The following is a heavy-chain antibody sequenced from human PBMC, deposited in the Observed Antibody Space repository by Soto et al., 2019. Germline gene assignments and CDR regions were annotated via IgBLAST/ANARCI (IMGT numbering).Heavy chain of an antibody. Sequence: PSETLSLTCTVSGGSISSSSYYWGWIRQPPGKGLEWIGSIYYSGSTYYNPSLKSRVTISVDTSKNQFSLKLSSVTAADTAVYYCASYSTAEGYYYYMDVWGKGTTVTVSS. CDR2: IYYSGST. D-gene: IGHD4-17*01. J-gene: IGHJ6*03. CDR3: ASYSTAEGYYYYMDV. CDR1: GGSISSSSYY. V-gene: IGHV4-39*01.